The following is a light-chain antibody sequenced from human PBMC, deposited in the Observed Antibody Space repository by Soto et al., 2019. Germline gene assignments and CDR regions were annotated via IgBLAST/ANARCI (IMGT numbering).Light chain of an antibody. CDR1: QSVSSK. V-gene: IGKV3-15*01. CDR3: QRYNNWPLT. Sequence: EIVMTQSPATLSVSPGERATLSCRARQSVSSKLAWYQQRPGQAPRLLIYDASTRATGIPARFSGSGSGTEFTLTISSLQSEDFAVYYCQRYNNWPLTFGGGTKVEIK. J-gene: IGKJ4*01. CDR2: DAS.